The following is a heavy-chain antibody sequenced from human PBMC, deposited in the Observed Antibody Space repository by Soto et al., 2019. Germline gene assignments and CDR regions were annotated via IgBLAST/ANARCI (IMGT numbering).Heavy chain of an antibody. D-gene: IGHD2-21*01. CDR2: ISWDSGSI. CDR1: GFRFDEYA. J-gene: IGHJ4*02. Sequence: QLVESGGGLVQPGRSLRLSCVASGFRFDEYAIHWVRQAPGKGLEWVAGISWDSGSINYAGSVRGRFTVSRDHAKNSLYLHMTSLRSEDTAFHYCAKIVTRHSLVPVFDQWGQGALVSVSS. CDR3: AKIVTRHSLVPVFDQ. V-gene: IGHV3-9*01.